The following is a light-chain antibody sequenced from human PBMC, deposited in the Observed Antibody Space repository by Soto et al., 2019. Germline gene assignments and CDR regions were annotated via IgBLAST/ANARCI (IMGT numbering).Light chain of an antibody. V-gene: IGKV3-11*01. CDR2: DAS. CDR3: QKGGT. J-gene: IGKJ2*01. Sequence: EIVLTQSPATLSVSPGERATLSCRASQSVSNYLAWYQQKPGQAPRLLIYDASNRATGVPARFSGSGSGTDSTLTISSLEPEDFAVYYCQKGGTFGQGTKLEIK. CDR1: QSVSNY.